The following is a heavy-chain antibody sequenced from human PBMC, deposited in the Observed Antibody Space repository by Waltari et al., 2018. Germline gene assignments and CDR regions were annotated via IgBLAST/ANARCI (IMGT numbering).Heavy chain of an antibody. CDR2: VRTKTNNYAT. V-gene: IGHV3-73*01. CDR3: SRHDPLDY. J-gene: IGHJ4*02. Sequence: EEQMVESGGDLVQPGGSLKLSCAASGFIFSDSAIHWVRQAPGKGLEWVGRVRTKTNNYATAYGAAVKGRFTISRDDSRNVAYLQVNSLKTEDTALYYCSRHDPLDYWGQGTLVTVSS. CDR1: GFIFSDSA.